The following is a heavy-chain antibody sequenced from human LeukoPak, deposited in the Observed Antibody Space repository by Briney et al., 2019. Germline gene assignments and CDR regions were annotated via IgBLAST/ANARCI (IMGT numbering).Heavy chain of an antibody. D-gene: IGHD6-19*01. CDR3: AKEDSSGWIHY. CDR2: IGGSGENT. V-gene: IGHV3-23*01. J-gene: IGHJ4*02. Sequence: QPGASLRLSCAASGFTFSTYTMSWVRQAPGKGLEWVSAIGGSGENTYYADSVKGRFTISRDNSKNTQYLQVNSLRVEDTAMYYCAKEDSSGWIHYWGRGTLVTVSS. CDR1: GFTFSTYT.